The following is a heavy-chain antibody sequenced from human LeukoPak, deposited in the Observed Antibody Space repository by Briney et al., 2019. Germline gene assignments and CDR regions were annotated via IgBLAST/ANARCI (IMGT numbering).Heavy chain of an antibody. J-gene: IGHJ4*02. V-gene: IGHV1-18*04. CDR2: ISAYNGNT. CDR1: GYTFTGYY. CDR3: AREAYGDYYFDY. Sequence: ASVKVSCRASGYTFTGYYIHWVRQAPGQGLEWMGWISAYNGNTNYAQKLQGRVTMTTDTSTSTAYMELRSLRSDDTAVYYCAREAYGDYYFDYWGQGTLVTVSS. D-gene: IGHD4-17*01.